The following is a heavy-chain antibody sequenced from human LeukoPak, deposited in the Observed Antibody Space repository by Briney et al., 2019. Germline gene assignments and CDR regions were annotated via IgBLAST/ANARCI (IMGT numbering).Heavy chain of an antibody. Sequence: GGSLRLSCAASGLIFSSYNMNWVRQAPGKGLEWVSSTTSSSSYIYYADSVKGRFTISRDNSKNTLYLQMNSLRAEDTAVYYCAKYAILWRNEKRGYFDYWGQGTLVTVSS. D-gene: IGHD2-21*01. CDR2: TTSSSSYI. CDR1: GLIFSSYN. J-gene: IGHJ4*02. CDR3: AKYAILWRNEKRGYFDY. V-gene: IGHV3-21*04.